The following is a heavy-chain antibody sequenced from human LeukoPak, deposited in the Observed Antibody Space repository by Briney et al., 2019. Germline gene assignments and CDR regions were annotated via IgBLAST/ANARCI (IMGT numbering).Heavy chain of an antibody. CDR2: IYYSGST. D-gene: IGHD3-16*01. V-gene: IGHV4-39*07. J-gene: IGHJ3*02. CDR3: ARDNPERGIVAFDI. CDR1: GGSISSSSYY. Sequence: PSETLSLTCTVSGGSISSSSYYWGWIRQPPGKGLEWIGSIYYSGSTYYNPSLKSRVTISVDTSKNQFSLKLSSVTAADTAVYYCARDNPERGIVAFDIWGQGTMATVSS.